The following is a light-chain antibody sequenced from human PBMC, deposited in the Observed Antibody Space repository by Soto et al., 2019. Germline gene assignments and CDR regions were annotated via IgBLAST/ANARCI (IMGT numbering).Light chain of an antibody. CDR3: QQYDNWPWT. CDR2: GAS. J-gene: IGKJ1*01. CDR1: QNLRSS. V-gene: IGKV3-15*01. Sequence: VMTQSPATPSVTPGERATLSCRASQNLRSSLAWYQQKPGQAPRLLIHGASTRAPGFPARFSGSGSGTDFTLTISSLQSEDFAVYYCQQYDNWPWTFGQATKADIK.